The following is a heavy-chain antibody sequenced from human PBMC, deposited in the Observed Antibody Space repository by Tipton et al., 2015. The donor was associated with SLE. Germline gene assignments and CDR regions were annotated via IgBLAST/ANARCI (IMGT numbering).Heavy chain of an antibody. D-gene: IGHD1-26*01. Sequence: QLVQSGAEVKKPGSSVKVSCKASGGTFSSYTISWVRQAPGQGLEWMGRIIPILGIANYAQKFQGRVTITADKSTSTAYMELSSLRSDDTAVYYCARSPKIVGATDFDYWGQGTLVTVSS. CDR1: GGTFSSYT. CDR2: IIPILGIA. J-gene: IGHJ4*02. CDR3: ARSPKIVGATDFDY. V-gene: IGHV1-69*09.